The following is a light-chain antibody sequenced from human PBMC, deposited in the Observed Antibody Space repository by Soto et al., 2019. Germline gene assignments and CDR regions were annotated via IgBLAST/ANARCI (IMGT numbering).Light chain of an antibody. CDR3: QQYYSTPYT. CDR2: WAS. J-gene: IGKJ2*01. V-gene: IGKV4-1*01. CDR1: QSVLYNSNNKNY. Sequence: DLVMTQSPDSLAVSLGERATINCKSSQSVLYNSNNKNYLAWYQQKPGQPPKLLIYWASTRESGVPDRFSGSGSGTDFTLTISSLQAEDVAVYYCQQYYSTPYTFGQGTKLEIK.